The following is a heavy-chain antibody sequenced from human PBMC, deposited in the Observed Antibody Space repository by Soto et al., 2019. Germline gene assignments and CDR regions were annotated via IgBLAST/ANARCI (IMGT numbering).Heavy chain of an antibody. CDR2: IIPIFGTA. Sequence: SVKVSCKASGGTFINYAISWVRQAPGQGLEWMGGIIPIFGTANYAQKFQGRVTITADESTSTAYMELSSLRSEDTAMYYCARGFIAAAAINYYYYGMDVWGQGTTVTSP. CDR1: GGTFINYA. CDR3: ARGFIAAAAINYYYYGMDV. V-gene: IGHV1-69*13. J-gene: IGHJ6*02. D-gene: IGHD6-13*01.